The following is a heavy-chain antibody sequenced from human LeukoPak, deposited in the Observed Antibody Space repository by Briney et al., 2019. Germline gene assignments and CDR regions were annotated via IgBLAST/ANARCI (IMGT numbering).Heavy chain of an antibody. D-gene: IGHD6-19*01. CDR3: ARPMGIAVAGTEIAAFDI. V-gene: IGHV3-48*03. CDR2: ISSSGSTI. CDR1: GFTFSSYE. J-gene: IGHJ3*02. Sequence: GGSLRLSCAASGFTFSSYEMNWVRQAPGKGLEWVSYISSSGSTIYYADSVKGRFTISRDNAKNSLYLQMNSLRAEDTAVYYCARPMGIAVAGTEIAAFDIWGQGTMVTVSS.